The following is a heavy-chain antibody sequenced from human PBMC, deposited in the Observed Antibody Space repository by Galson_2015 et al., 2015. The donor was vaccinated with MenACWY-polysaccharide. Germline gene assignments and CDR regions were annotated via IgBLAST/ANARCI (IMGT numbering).Heavy chain of an antibody. J-gene: IGHJ4*02. D-gene: IGHD3-3*01. CDR3: AKDRGRFFAFDY. CDR1: GFTFSSYA. CDR2: ISGSGGST. V-gene: IGHV3-23*01. Sequence: SLRLSCAASGFTFSSYAMSWVRQAPGKGLEWVSAISGSGGSTYYADSVKGRFTISRDNSKNTLYLQMNSLRAEDTAVYYCAKDRGRFFAFDYSGQGTLVTVSS.